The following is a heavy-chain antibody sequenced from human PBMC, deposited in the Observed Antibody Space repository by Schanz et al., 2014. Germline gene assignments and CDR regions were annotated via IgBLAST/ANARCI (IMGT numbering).Heavy chain of an antibody. CDR2: ISSSGSYI. V-gene: IGHV3-21*01. Sequence: EGQLAESGGGLVQPGGSLRLSCAVSGFTVSSNHMSWVRQAPGKGLEWVSSISSSGSYIHYADSVKGRFTISRDNAKNTLYLQMNSLRAEDTAVYYCARDSRPNDDFLTAYSSIDYWGQGTLVTVSS. J-gene: IGHJ4*02. CDR3: ARDSRPNDDFLTAYSSIDY. D-gene: IGHD3-9*01. CDR1: GFTVSSNH.